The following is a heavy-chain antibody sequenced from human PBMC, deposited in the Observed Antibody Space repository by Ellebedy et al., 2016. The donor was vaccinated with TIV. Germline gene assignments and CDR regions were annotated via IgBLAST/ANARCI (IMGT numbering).Heavy chain of an antibody. V-gene: IGHV3-7*03. CDR2: IKQDGSEK. D-gene: IGHD5-12*01. Sequence: GESLKISCAASGFTFSSYWMSWVRQAPGKGLEWVANIKQDGSEKFYVDSVKGRFTISRDNAKNSLYLQMNSLRAEDTAVYYCARGRGYLYYFDYWGQGTLVTVSS. CDR3: ARGRGYLYYFDY. J-gene: IGHJ4*02. CDR1: GFTFSSYW.